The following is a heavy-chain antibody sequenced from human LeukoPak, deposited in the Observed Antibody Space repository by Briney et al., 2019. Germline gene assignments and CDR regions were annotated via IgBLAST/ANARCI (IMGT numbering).Heavy chain of an antibody. CDR2: ISSDGRDK. V-gene: IGHV3-30*03. CDR1: GFTFSNNA. Sequence: GGSLRLSCAASGFTFSNNAIHWVRQAPGKGLEWVAVISSDGRDKHHADSVKGRFTISRDNSKNTLYLQTNSLRAEDTAVYYCARDLRRIAAYYFDYWGQGTLVTVPS. CDR3: ARDLRRIAAYYFDY. J-gene: IGHJ4*02. D-gene: IGHD6-25*01.